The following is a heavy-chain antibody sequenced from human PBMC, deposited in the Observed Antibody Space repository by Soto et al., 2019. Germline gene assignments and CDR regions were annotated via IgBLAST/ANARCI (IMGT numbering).Heavy chain of an antibody. J-gene: IGHJ2*01. CDR1: GFTFSSYG. CDR3: ARVTSVHWYFDL. CDR2: IWYDGSNK. V-gene: IGHV3-33*01. D-gene: IGHD4-17*01. Sequence: GGSLRLSCAASGFTFSSYGMHWVRQAPGKGLEWVAVIWYDGSNKYYADSVKGRFTISRDNSKNTLNLQMNSLRADDMAVYYCARVTSVHWYFDLWGRGTLVTVSS.